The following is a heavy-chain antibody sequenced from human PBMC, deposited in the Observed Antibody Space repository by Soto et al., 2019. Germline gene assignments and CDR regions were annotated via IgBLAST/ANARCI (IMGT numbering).Heavy chain of an antibody. Sequence: ASVKVSCKASGYTFTSYGISWVRQAPGQGLEWMGWISAYNGNTNYAQKLQGRVTMTTDTSTSTAYMELRSLRSDDTAVYYCARGTNDLYQLVYFDYWGQGTLVTVSS. V-gene: IGHV1-18*01. CDR3: ARGTNDLYQLVYFDY. CDR2: ISAYNGNT. CDR1: GYTFTSYG. D-gene: IGHD2-2*01. J-gene: IGHJ4*02.